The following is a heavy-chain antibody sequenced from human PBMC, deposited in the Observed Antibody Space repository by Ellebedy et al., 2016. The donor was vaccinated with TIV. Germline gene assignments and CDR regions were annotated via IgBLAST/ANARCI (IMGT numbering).Heavy chain of an antibody. J-gene: IGHJ4*02. CDR3: VKTMGHIDLDY. D-gene: IGHD3-3*01. Sequence: PGGSLRLSCAASGFTFIGFAMTWVRQAPGKGLEWVSTISGSGGTFYADSVKGRFTTSRDNSKNTLYLQMDGLRAGDTAIYYCVKTMGHIDLDYWGQGTPVTVSS. CDR2: ISGSGGT. CDR1: GFTFIGFA. V-gene: IGHV3-23*01.